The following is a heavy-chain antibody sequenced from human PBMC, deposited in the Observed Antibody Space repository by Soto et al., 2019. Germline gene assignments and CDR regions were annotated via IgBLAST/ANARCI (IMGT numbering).Heavy chain of an antibody. Sequence: QVQLVESGGGVVQPGRSLRLSCRVSGFTFNNSGMHWVRQAPGKGLEWMAVISYDGSEKHYADSMKGRLTISRDNSKDTLHLQMNSLRAEDTAIYFCVKDRVPGAYGHDYGMDVWGQGTTVTVSS. J-gene: IGHJ6*02. CDR3: VKDRVPGAYGHDYGMDV. D-gene: IGHD5-12*01. CDR2: ISYDGSEK. CDR1: GFTFNNSG. V-gene: IGHV3-30*18.